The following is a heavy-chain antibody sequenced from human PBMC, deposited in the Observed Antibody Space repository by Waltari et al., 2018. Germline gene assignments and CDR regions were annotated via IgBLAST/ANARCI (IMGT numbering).Heavy chain of an antibody. J-gene: IGHJ4*02. D-gene: IGHD6-13*01. CDR2: IIPLLGIS. CDR1: GGTFSSYT. CDR3: ARAPRQQQFDY. Sequence: QVQLVQSGAEVKKPGSSVKVSCKASGGTFSSYTISWVRQAPGQGLEWMGRIIPLLGISNDGQKCQGRVTITADKATSTAYMELSSLRSDDTAVYYCARAPRQQQFDYWGQGTLVTVSS. V-gene: IGHV1-69*02.